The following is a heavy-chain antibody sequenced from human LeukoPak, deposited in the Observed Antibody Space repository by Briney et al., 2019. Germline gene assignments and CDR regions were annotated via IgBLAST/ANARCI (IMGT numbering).Heavy chain of an antibody. CDR3: ARDRGVGATAGFNWFDP. Sequence: GGSLRLSCAAPGFTVSSNYMSWVRQAPGKGLEWVSVIYSGGSTYCADSVKGRFTISRDNSKNTLYLQMNSLRAEDTAVYYCARDRGVGATAGFNWFDPWGQGTLVTVSS. J-gene: IGHJ5*02. CDR1: GFTVSSNY. D-gene: IGHD1-26*01. V-gene: IGHV3-66*02. CDR2: IYSGGST.